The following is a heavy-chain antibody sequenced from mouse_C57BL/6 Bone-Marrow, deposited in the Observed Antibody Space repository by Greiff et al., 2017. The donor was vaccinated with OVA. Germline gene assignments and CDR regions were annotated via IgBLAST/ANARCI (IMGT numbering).Heavy chain of an antibody. Sequence: VMLVESGPGLVAPSQSLSITCTVSGFSLTSYGVHWVRQPPGKGLEWLVVIWSDGSTTYNSALKSRLSISKDNSKSQVFLKMNSLQTDDTAMYYCASPIYYGNYAMDYWGQGTSVTVSS. CDR2: IWSDGST. CDR3: ASPIYYGNYAMDY. J-gene: IGHJ4*01. V-gene: IGHV2-6*03. CDR1: GFSLTSYG. D-gene: IGHD2-1*01.